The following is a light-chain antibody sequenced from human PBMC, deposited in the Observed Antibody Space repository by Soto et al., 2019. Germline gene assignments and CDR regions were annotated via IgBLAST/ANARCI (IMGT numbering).Light chain of an antibody. CDR1: SSDVGSYDL. V-gene: IGLV2-23*02. Sequence: QSALTQPASVSGSPGQSITISCTGTSSDVGSYDLVSWYQQHPGKAPKLMIYEVSKRPSGVSNRFSGSKSGNTASLTISGLQAEDEAHYYCCSYAGSSTSYWVFGGGTKVTVL. CDR2: EVS. J-gene: IGLJ3*02. CDR3: CSYAGSSTSYWV.